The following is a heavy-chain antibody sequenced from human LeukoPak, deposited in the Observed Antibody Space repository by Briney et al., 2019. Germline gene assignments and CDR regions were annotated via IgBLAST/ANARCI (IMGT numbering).Heavy chain of an antibody. J-gene: IGHJ4*02. V-gene: IGHV4-34*01. CDR2: INHSGST. CDR1: GGSFSGYY. CDR3: ARDWMGGYYFDY. D-gene: IGHD3-16*01. Sequence: SETLSLTCAVYGGSFSGYYWSWIRQPPGKGLEWIGEINHSGSTNYNPSLKSRVTISVDTSKNQFSLKLSSVTAADTAVYYCARDWMGGYYFDYWGQGTLVTVSS.